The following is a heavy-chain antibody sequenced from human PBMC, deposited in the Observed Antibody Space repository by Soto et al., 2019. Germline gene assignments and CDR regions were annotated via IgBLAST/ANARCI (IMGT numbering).Heavy chain of an antibody. J-gene: IGHJ4*02. V-gene: IGHV1-58*01. D-gene: IGHD6-6*01. CDR2: IVVGSGNT. Sequence: SVKVSCKASGFTFISSVVQWVRQARGQRLEWIGWIVVGSGNTNFAQKFEERVTITSDMSTSTAYMELSSLRSEDTAVYYCARPPRPYSSSSATLFDYWGQGTLVTVSS. CDR1: GFTFISSV. CDR3: ARPPRPYSSSSATLFDY.